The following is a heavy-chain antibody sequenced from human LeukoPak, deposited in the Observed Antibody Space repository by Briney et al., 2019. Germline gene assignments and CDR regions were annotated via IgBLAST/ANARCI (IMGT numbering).Heavy chain of an antibody. D-gene: IGHD3-22*01. CDR2: IKSKADNYAT. J-gene: IGHJ3*02. V-gene: IGHV3-73*01. CDR3: VRYYYDSSDYPKPGI. Sequence: PGGSLRLSCAASGFTFSGSAIHWVRQASGKGLEWVGRIKSKADNYATAYAASVKGRFTISRDDSKNTAFLQMNSLKTEDTAMYSCVRYYYDSSDYPKPGIWGRGTMITVSS. CDR1: GFTFSGSA.